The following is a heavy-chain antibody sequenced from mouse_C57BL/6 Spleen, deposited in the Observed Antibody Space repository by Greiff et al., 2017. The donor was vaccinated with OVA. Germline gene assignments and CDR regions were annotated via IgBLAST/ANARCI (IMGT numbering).Heavy chain of an antibody. CDR2: ISSGGSYT. CDR3: ARHRDYDGSPDFDD. V-gene: IGHV5-6*01. D-gene: IGHD1-1*01. CDR1: GFTFSSYG. Sequence: EVKLVESGGDLVKPGGSLKLSCAASGFTFSSYGMSWVRQTPDKRLEWVATISSGGSYTYYTDSVKGRFTISRDNAKNTLYLQTSSLKSEDTAMYYSARHRDYDGSPDFDDWGQGTTLTVAS. J-gene: IGHJ2*01.